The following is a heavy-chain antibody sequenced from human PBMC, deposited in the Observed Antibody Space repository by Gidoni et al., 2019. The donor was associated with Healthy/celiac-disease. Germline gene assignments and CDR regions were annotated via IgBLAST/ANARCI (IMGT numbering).Heavy chain of an antibody. CDR1: GGSISSSSYY. D-gene: IGHD3-22*01. CDR3: ARSDNPYYYDSSGYTNAFDI. CDR2: IYYSGST. Sequence: QLQLQESGPGLVKPSETLSLTCTVSGGSISSSSYYWGGIRQPPGKGLEWIGSIYYSGSTYYHPSLKSRVTISVDTSKNQFSLKLSSVTAADTAVYYCARSDNPYYYDSSGYTNAFDIWGQGTMVTVSS. J-gene: IGHJ3*02. V-gene: IGHV4-39*01.